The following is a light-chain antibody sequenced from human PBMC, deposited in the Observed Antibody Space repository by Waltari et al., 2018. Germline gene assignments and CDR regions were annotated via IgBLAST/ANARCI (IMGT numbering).Light chain of an antibody. CDR2: GAS. CDR3: QQYGYSAAT. V-gene: IGKV3-20*01. J-gene: IGKJ4*01. CDR1: QSVTGNC. Sequence: DIVLTQSPGTLSLSPGERATLSCRPSQSVTGNCLAWYQQRPGQAPRLLINGASSRATGSPDRFSGSGSGTDFTLTISRLEPEDFAVYYCQQYGYSAATFGGGTKVEIK.